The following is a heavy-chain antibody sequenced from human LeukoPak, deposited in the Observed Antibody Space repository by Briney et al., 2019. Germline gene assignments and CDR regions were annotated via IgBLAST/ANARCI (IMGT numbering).Heavy chain of an antibody. CDR1: GLTFSSYW. V-gene: IGHV3-7*01. CDR2: IKQDGSEK. CDR3: ARGGAGSGRNYGMDV. J-gene: IGHJ6*04. Sequence: GGSLRLSCAASGLTFSSYWMSWVRQAPGKGLEWVANIKQDGSEKYYVDSVKGRFTISRDNAKNSLYLQMNSLRAEDTAVYYCARGGAGSGRNYGMDVWGKGTTVTVSS. D-gene: IGHD3-10*01.